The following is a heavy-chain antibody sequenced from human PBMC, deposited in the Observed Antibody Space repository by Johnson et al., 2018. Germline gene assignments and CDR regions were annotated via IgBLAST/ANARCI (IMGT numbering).Heavy chain of an antibody. D-gene: IGHD3-16*01. CDR1: GFVFSSYA. CDR3: AGGSPYNSLEY. Sequence: VQLVESGGGVVPPGKSLRLACEGSGFVFSSYALHGVRQVPGKGLEWLAVISSLGSDIFYGDSMKGRFTISRDETAVYLQINSLRPEDTPVYYCAGGSPYNSLEYWGQGTLVSVSS. J-gene: IGHJ4*02. V-gene: IGHV3-30*04. CDR2: ISSLGSDI.